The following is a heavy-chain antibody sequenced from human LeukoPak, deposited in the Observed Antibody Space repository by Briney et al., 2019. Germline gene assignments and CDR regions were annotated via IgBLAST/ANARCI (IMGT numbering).Heavy chain of an antibody. CDR3: ARDPLMIAPERDAFDI. D-gene: IGHD3-22*01. CDR1: GFTVSSNY. CDR2: IYSGGST. Sequence: GGSLRLPCAASGFTVSSNYMSWVRQAPGKGLEWVSVIYSGGSTYYADSVKGRFTISRDNSKNTLYLQMNSLRAEDTAVYYCARDPLMIAPERDAFDIWGQGTMVTVSS. V-gene: IGHV3-66*01. J-gene: IGHJ3*02.